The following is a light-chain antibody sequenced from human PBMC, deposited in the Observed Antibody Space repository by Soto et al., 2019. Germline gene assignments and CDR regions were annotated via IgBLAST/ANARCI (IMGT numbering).Light chain of an antibody. J-gene: IGKJ4*01. CDR2: GAS. V-gene: IGKV1-39*01. CDR1: QIISSH. Sequence: DIQMTQSPTSLSASVGDRVTITCRASQIISSHLNWYQQKPGKAPKLLIYGASSLQSGVPSRFSGSGSGTDFTLTITSLQPEDFATYYCQQSNIIPLTFGGGTKVEIK. CDR3: QQSNIIPLT.